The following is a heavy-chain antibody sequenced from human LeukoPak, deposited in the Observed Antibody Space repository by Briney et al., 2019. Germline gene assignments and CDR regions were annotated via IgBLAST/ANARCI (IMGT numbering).Heavy chain of an antibody. CDR1: GYSFTSYW. Sequence: KISCKGSGYSFTSYWIGWVRQAPGQGLEWMGGIIPIFGTANYAQQFQGRVTITADESTSTAYMELSSLRSEDTAVYYCARDRVCSSTSCYGYYYYGMDVWGQGTTVTVSS. J-gene: IGHJ6*02. D-gene: IGHD2-2*01. CDR2: IIPIFGTA. CDR3: ARDRVCSSTSCYGYYYYGMDV. V-gene: IGHV1-69*01.